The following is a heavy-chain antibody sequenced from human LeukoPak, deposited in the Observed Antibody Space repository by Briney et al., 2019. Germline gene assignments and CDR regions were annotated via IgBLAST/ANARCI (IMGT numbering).Heavy chain of an antibody. Sequence: ASVKVSCKASGYTFTGYYMHWVRQAPGQGLEWMGWINPNNGGTNSAQKFQGRVTMTRDTSISTAYMDLSRLRSDDTAVYYGARTGAIGSNISLDAWGQGTPVTVSS. CDR1: GYTFTGYY. J-gene: IGHJ5*02. CDR2: INPNNGGT. V-gene: IGHV1-2*02. CDR3: ARTGAIGSNISLDA. D-gene: IGHD7-27*01.